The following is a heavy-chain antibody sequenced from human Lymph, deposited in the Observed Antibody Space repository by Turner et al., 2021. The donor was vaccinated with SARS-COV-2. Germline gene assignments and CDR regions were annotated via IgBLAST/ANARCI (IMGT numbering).Heavy chain of an antibody. D-gene: IGHD4-17*01. CDR3: ARDIPTTADYFDY. V-gene: IGHV3-21*01. CDR2: ISSSSSYI. J-gene: IGHJ4*02. CDR1: GFTFSTSS. Sequence: EVQLVESGGGLVKPGGSLRLSCAASGFTFSTSSMNWVRQAPGKGLGWISSISSSSSYINYADPVKGRFTISRDDAKNSLYLQMNSLRAEDTAVYYCARDIPTTADYFDYWGQGTLVTVSS.